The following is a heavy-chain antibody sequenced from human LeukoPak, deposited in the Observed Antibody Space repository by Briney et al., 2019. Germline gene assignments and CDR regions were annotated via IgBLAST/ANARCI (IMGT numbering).Heavy chain of an antibody. CDR3: ARSLYYYDSSGKAFDI. CDR1: GYTFTGYY. J-gene: IGHJ3*02. CDR2: INPNSGGT. Sequence: ASVKVSCKASGYTFTGYYMHWVRQAPGQGLEWMGWINPNSGGTNYAQKFQGRVTMTRDTSISTAYMELSRLRSDDTAVYYCARSLYYYDSSGKAFDIWGQGTMVTVSS. V-gene: IGHV1-2*02. D-gene: IGHD3-22*01.